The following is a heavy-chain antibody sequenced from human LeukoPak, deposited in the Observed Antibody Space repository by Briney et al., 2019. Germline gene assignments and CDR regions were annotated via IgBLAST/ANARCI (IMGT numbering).Heavy chain of an antibody. J-gene: IGHJ4*02. Sequence: PSETLSLTCAVSGYSISSGYYWGWIRQPPGKGLEWIGSIYHSGSTYYNPSLKSRVTISVDTSKNQFSLKLSSVTAADTAVYYCARVKGIQLWSPFDYWGQGTLVTVSS. V-gene: IGHV4-38-2*01. CDR3: ARVKGIQLWSPFDY. CDR2: IYHSGST. CDR1: GYSISSGYY. D-gene: IGHD5-18*01.